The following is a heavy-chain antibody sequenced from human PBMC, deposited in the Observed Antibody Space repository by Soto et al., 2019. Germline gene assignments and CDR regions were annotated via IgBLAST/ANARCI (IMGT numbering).Heavy chain of an antibody. CDR1: GGTXSSYA. CDR2: IIPIFGTA. CDR3: ARTVGSGSYYSDY. V-gene: IGHV1-69*13. D-gene: IGHD3-10*01. Sequence: SXKVSCKASGGTXSSYAISWVRQAPGQGLEWIGGIIPIFGTANYAQKFQGRVTITADESTRTAYMELSSLRPEDMAVYYCARTVGSGSYYSDYWGQGTLCTVSS. J-gene: IGHJ4*02.